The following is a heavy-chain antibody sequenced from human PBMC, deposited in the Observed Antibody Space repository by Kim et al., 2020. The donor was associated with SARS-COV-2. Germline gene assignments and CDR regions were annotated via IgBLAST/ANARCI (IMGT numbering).Heavy chain of an antibody. CDR1: GYTFTSYG. J-gene: IGHJ4*02. V-gene: IGHV1-18*04. CDR2: ISAYNGNT. D-gene: IGHD6-6*01. CDR3: ARAPSIAARPGFDY. Sequence: ASVKVSCKASGYTFTSYGISWVRQAPGQGLEWMGWISAYNGNTNYAQKLQGRVTMTTDTSTSTAYMELRSLRSDDTAVYYCARAPSIAARPGFDYWGQGTLVTVSS.